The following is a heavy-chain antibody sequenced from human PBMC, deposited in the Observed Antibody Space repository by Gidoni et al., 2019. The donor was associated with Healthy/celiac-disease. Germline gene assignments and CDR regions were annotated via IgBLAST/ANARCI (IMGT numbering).Heavy chain of an antibody. Sequence: EVQLVESGGGLVKPGGSLRLSCAASGFTFSNAWMSWVRQAPGKGLAWVGRIKSKTDGGTTDYAAPVKGRFTISRDDSKNTLYLQMNSLKTEDTAVYYCTTDTTAYYYDSSGYFDYWGQGTLVTVSS. CDR1: GFTFSNAW. CDR3: TTDTTAYYYDSSGYFDY. CDR2: IKSKTDGGTT. V-gene: IGHV3-15*01. D-gene: IGHD3-22*01. J-gene: IGHJ4*02.